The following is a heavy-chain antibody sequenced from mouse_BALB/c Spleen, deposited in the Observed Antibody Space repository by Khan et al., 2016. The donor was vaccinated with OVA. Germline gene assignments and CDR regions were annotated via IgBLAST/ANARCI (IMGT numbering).Heavy chain of an antibody. V-gene: IGHV1-7*01. CDR1: GYTFTSYW. CDR3: ARDRIDY. Sequence: VQLQESGAELAKPGASVKMSCKASGYTFTSYWMHWIKQRPGQGLEWIGYINPTSGYTDYNQKFKDKATLTADKSSSPAYMQLSSPTSDDSAVYYCARDRIDYWGQGTALTVSS. J-gene: IGHJ2*01. CDR2: INPTSGYT.